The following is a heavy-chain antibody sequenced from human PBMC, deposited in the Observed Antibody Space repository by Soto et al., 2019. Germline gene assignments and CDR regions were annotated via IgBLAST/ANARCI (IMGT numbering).Heavy chain of an antibody. CDR3: ARDHGDTAMVNFDY. CDR1: GYRKSVDR. Sequence: WKTAGYRKSVDRSGRVRKTNGQGLEWMGWISAYNGNTNYAQKLQGRVTMTTDTSTSTAYMELRSLRSDDTAVYYCARDHGDTAMVNFDYWGQRTLVTVTS. CDR2: ISAYNGNT. D-gene: IGHD5-18*01. V-gene: IGHV1-18*01. J-gene: IGHJ4*02.